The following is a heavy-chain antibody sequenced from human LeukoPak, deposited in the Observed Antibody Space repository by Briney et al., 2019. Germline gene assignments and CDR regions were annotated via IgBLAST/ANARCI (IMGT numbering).Heavy chain of an antibody. J-gene: IGHJ4*02. CDR1: GYTFTSYD. V-gene: IGHV1-8*03. CDR2: MNPNSGNT. Sequence: ASVKVSCKASGYTFTSYDINWVRQATGQGLEWMGWMNPNSGNTGYAQKFQGRVTITRNTSISTAYMELSSLRSEDTAVYYCARGGHYYYDSSGYSNFDYWGQGTLVTVSS. D-gene: IGHD3-22*01. CDR3: ARGGHYYYDSSGYSNFDY.